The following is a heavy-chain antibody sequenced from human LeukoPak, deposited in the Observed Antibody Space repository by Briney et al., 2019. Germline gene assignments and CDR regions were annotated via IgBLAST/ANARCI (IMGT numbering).Heavy chain of an antibody. CDR1: GGSISNYH. Sequence: SETLSLACTVSGGSISNYHWSWIRQPAGKGLEWIGQIHTSGSTNYNPPLKSRVTMSIDTPENQLSLTIRSVTAADTAVYYCARRDISSGWSFDYWGQGTLVTVSS. J-gene: IGHJ4*02. CDR3: ARRDISSGWSFDY. D-gene: IGHD6-19*01. V-gene: IGHV4-4*07. CDR2: IHTSGST.